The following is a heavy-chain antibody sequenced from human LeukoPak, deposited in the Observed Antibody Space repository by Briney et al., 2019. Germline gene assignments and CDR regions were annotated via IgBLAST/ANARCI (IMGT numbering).Heavy chain of an antibody. CDR3: ARLGYCSSASCYRSGPFDP. CDR1: GYSFMYYW. V-gene: IGHV5-51*01. CDR2: VYPGDSKT. D-gene: IGHD2-2*01. Sequence: GESLKISCKGSGYSFMYYWIGWVRQMPGKGLEWMGIVYPGDSKTKYSPSFQGQVTISVDRSLSTAYLQWNALKTSDTGMYYCARLGYCSSASCYRSGPFDPWGQGTLVTVSS. J-gene: IGHJ5*02.